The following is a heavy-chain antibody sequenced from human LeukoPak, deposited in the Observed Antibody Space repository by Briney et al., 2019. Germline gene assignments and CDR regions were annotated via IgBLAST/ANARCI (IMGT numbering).Heavy chain of an antibody. Sequence: SGTLSLTCVVSGGSTISYYWSWLRQPPRKGLEWIGYIYYSGTTNYNRSLKSRVTISVDRSKNQFSLKLSSVTAADTAVYYCARGPGAMYFDFWGQGTLVTVSS. J-gene: IGHJ4*02. D-gene: IGHD2-2*01. CDR2: IYYSGTT. V-gene: IGHV4-59*01. CDR3: ARGPGAMYFDF. CDR1: GGSTISYY.